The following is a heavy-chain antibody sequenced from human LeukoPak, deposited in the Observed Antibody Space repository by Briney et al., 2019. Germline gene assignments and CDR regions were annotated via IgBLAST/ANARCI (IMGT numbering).Heavy chain of an antibody. J-gene: IGHJ3*02. CDR3: AGGVYYYDSSGYSGLDI. Sequence: PSETLSLTCTVSGGSISSYYWSWIRQPPGKGLEWIRYIYYSGNTNYNPSLKSRVTISVDTSKNQFSLKLSSVTAADTAVYYCAGGVYYYDSSGYSGLDIWGQGTMVTVSS. D-gene: IGHD3-22*01. CDR2: IYYSGNT. V-gene: IGHV4-59*08. CDR1: GGSISSYY.